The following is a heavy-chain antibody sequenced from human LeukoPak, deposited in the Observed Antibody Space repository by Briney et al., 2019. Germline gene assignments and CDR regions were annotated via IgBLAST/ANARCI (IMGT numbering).Heavy chain of an antibody. J-gene: IGHJ4*02. CDR3: ARDRQYYDFWSGYLTPSDYFDY. D-gene: IGHD3-3*01. CDR2: ISAYNGNT. CDR1: GYTFTSYG. V-gene: IGHV1-18*01. Sequence: GASVKVSCKASGYTFTSYGISWVRQAPGQGLEWMGWISAYNGNTNYAQKLQGRVTMTTDTSTSTAYMELRSLRSDDTAVYYCARDRQYYDFWSGYLTPSDYFDYWGQGTLVTVSS.